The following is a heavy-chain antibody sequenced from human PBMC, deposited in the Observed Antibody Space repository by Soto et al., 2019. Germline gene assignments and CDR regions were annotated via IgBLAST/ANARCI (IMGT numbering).Heavy chain of an antibody. CDR1: GGSISSYY. CDR2: IYYSGST. Sequence: SETLSLTCTVSGGSISSYYWSWIRQPPGKGLEWIGYIYYSGSTNYNPSLKSRVTISVDTSKNQFSLKLSSVTAADTAVFYCARLRPYYYLDVGGKGPTVTVP. CDR3: ARLRPYYYLDV. V-gene: IGHV4-59*01. J-gene: IGHJ6*03.